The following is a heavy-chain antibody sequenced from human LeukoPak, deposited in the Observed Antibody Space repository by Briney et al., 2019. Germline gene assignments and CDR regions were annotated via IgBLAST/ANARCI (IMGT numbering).Heavy chain of an antibody. J-gene: IGHJ4*02. CDR1: GFTFSSYA. CDR2: ISYDGSNK. D-gene: IGHD1-26*01. V-gene: IGHV3-30*04. Sequence: GGSLRLSCVGSGFTFSSYAMHWVRQAPGKGLEWVAVISYDGSNKYYADSVKGRFTISRDNSKNTLYLQMNSLRAEDTAVYYCARDAGGSYFLYYWGQGTLVTVSS. CDR3: ARDAGGSYFLYY.